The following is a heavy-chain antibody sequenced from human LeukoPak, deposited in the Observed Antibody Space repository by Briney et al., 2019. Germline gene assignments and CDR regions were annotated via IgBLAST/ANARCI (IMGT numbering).Heavy chain of an antibody. CDR1: GFTFSNAW. J-gene: IGHJ4*02. CDR3: TTANIVVVVAALREVRDY. V-gene: IGHV3-15*01. CDR2: IISNTDGGTT. D-gene: IGHD2-15*01. Sequence: GGSLRLSCAASGFTFSNAWMSWVRQAPGKGLEWVGRIISNTDGGTTDYAAHVKDRFTISRNDSKNTPYLQMNSLGTEDTAVYYCTTANIVVVVAALREVRDYWGQGTLVTVSS.